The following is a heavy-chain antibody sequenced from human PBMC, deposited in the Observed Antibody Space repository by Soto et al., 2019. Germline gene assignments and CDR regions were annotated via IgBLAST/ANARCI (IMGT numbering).Heavy chain of an antibody. CDR1: GGSVSSGSYY. CDR3: ARDAYGSGSYFDY. CDR2: IYYSGST. J-gene: IGHJ4*02. D-gene: IGHD3-10*01. Sequence: SETLSLTCTVSGGSVSSGSYYWSWLRQPPGKGLEWIGYIYYSGSTNYNPALKSRVTISVDTSKNQFTLKLSSVTAADTVVYYCARDAYGSGSYFDYWGQGTLVTVSS. V-gene: IGHV4-61*01.